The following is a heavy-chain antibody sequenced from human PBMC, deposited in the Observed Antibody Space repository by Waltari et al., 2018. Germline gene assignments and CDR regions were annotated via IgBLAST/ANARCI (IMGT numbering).Heavy chain of an antibody. CDR1: GGSISSGDSY. Sequence: QVQLQDSGPGLGKPSTTLSLTCTVSGGSISSGDSYWSWTRHPPGKGLEWIGYIYYSGSTYYNPSLKSRVTISVDTSKNQFSLKLSSVTAADTAVYYCARYCSGGSCQGNWFDPWGQGTLVTVSS. J-gene: IGHJ5*02. CDR3: ARYCSGGSCQGNWFDP. CDR2: IYYSGST. V-gene: IGHV4-30-4*08. D-gene: IGHD2-15*01.